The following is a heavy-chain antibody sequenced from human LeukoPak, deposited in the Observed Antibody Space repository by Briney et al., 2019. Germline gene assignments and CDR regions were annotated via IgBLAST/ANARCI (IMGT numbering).Heavy chain of an antibody. CDR3: ARAYYDTLTGYQNYFDY. Sequence: GASVKVSCKASGYTFTSYDINWVRQATGQGLEWMGWMNPNSGNTGYAQKFQGRVTITRNTSISTAYMELSSLRSEDTAVYYCARAYYDTLTGYQNYFDYWGQGTLVTVSS. CDR1: GYTFTSYD. D-gene: IGHD3-9*01. V-gene: IGHV1-8*03. CDR2: MNPNSGNT. J-gene: IGHJ4*02.